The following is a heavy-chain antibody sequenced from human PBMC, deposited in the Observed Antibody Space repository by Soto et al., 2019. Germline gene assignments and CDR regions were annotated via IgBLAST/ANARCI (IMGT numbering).Heavy chain of an antibody. CDR3: ARDTEAVAGIYYYYYGMDV. Sequence: TGGSLRLSCAASGFTFSSYSMNWVRQAPGKGLEWVSYISSSSSTIYYADSVKGRFTISRDNAKNSLYLQMNSLRDEDTAVYYCARDTEAVAGIYYYYYGMDVWGQGTTVTVSS. CDR1: GFTFSSYS. J-gene: IGHJ6*02. V-gene: IGHV3-48*02. D-gene: IGHD6-19*01. CDR2: ISSSSSTI.